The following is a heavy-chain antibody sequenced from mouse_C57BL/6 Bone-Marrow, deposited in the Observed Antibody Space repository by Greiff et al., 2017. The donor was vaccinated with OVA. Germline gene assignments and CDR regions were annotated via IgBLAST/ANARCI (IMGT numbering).Heavy chain of an antibody. CDR2: ISSGGSYT. V-gene: IGHV5-6*01. Sequence: DVQLVESGGDLVKPGGSLKLSCAASGFTFSSYGMSWVRQTPDKRLEWVATISSGGSYTYYPDSVKGRFTISRDNAKNTLYLQMSSLKSEDTAMYYCARHLLNWGQGTLVTVSA. J-gene: IGHJ3*01. CDR1: GFTFSSYG. CDR3: ARHLLN.